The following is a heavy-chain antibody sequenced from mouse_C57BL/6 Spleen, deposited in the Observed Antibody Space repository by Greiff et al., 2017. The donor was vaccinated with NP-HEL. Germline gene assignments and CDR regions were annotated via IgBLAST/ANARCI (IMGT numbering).Heavy chain of an antibody. CDR2: ISSGSSTI. V-gene: IGHV5-17*01. CDR1: GFTFSDYG. Sequence: EVQLQESGGGLVKPGGSLKLSCAASGFTFSDYGMHWVRQAPEKGLEWVAYISSGSSTIYYADTVKGRFTISRDNAKNTLFLQMTSLRSEDTAMYYCAKDGTTVVAPFDYWGQGTTLTVSS. D-gene: IGHD1-1*01. CDR3: AKDGTTVVAPFDY. J-gene: IGHJ2*01.